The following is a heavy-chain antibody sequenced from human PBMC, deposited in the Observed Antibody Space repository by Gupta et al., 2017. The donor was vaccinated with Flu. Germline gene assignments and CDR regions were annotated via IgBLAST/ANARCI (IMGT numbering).Heavy chain of an antibody. CDR3: TWNRGGDN. J-gene: IGHJ4*02. CDR1: GFTFNSAW. CDR2: IKSKSAGGTA. V-gene: IGHV3-15*01. D-gene: IGHD1-1*01. Sequence: EVQLVESGGGLVKPGGSLRLSCAASGFTFNSAWMSWVRQAPGKGLEWVGRIKSKSAGGTADYAAPVIGRFTISRDDSQNTLYLQMYSLKSEDTAVDYCTWNRGGDNWGQGTLVTVSS.